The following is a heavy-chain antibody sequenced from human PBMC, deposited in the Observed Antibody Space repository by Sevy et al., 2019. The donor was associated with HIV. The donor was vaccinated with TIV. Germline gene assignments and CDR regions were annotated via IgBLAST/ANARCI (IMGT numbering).Heavy chain of an antibody. Sequence: GGSLRLSCAAYGFTFRTYWMSWVRQAPGKGLEWVANIKQDGSEEYYVDSEKGRFTISRDNAKNLLYLQMNSLRAEDTAVYYCARDLALCSAGSCRREHFDYWGQGTLVTVSS. J-gene: IGHJ4*02. D-gene: IGHD2-15*01. CDR2: IKQDGSEE. CDR3: ARDLALCSAGSCRREHFDY. V-gene: IGHV3-7*01. CDR1: GFTFRTYW.